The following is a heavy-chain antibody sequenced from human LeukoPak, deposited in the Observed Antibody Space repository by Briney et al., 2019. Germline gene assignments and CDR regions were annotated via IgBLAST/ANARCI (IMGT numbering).Heavy chain of an antibody. CDR2: ISGSGGST. CDR1: GFTFDDYA. Sequence: GRSLRLSCAASGFTFDDYAMHWVRQAPGKGLEWVSAISGSGGSTYYADSVKGRFTISRDNAKNSLYLQMNSLRAEDTAVYYCARDRAIAAAIYYYYGMDVWGQGTTVTVSS. V-gene: IGHV3-9*01. CDR3: ARDRAIAAAIYYYYGMDV. J-gene: IGHJ6*02. D-gene: IGHD6-13*01.